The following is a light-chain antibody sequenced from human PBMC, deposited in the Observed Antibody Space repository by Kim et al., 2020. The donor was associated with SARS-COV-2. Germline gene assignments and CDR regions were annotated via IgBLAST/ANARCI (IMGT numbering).Light chain of an antibody. CDR1: KCVDANS. CDR3: QQYGCSVN. J-gene: IGKJ5*01. Sequence: SLPPETLAPSSHRRKCVDANSWACDHETRGQAPPLLLGESSSRATGIPDRLSGSGSGTDLTHTISRLEPEDFAVYYCQQYGCSVNFGRGTRVEIK. V-gene: IGKV3-20*01. CDR2: ESS.